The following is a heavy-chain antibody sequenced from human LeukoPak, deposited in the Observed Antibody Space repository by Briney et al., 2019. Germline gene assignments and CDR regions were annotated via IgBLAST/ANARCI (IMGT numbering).Heavy chain of an antibody. J-gene: IGHJ4*02. Sequence: SETLSLTCAVYGGSFSSYYWTWIRQPPGKGLEWIGEINHSGSTNYTPSLKSRVSISVDTSKNQFSLKLSSVTAEDTAVYYCARGVVAVIPSTFDYWGQGTLVTVSS. CDR1: GGSFSSYY. D-gene: IGHD2-21*01. CDR2: INHSGST. V-gene: IGHV4-34*01. CDR3: ARGVVAVIPSTFDY.